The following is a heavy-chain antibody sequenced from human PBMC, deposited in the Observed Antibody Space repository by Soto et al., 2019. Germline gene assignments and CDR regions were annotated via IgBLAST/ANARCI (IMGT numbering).Heavy chain of an antibody. CDR3: VRDRRIYYSDPHDEYGASDYEV. CDR1: VGIFGSHG. CDR2: FIPIFRTL. J-gene: IGHJ3*01. Sequence: QVQLIQSEAEVKKPGSSVRVSCTPSVGIFGSHGFSWVRQAPGQRLEWVGGFIPIFRTLTYTEKFQARVRIAADESTNTVYLDLSSLTSEDSAVYYCVRDRRIYYSDPHDEYGASDYEVWGEGTMVSVSS. V-gene: IGHV1-69*01. D-gene: IGHD3-22*01.